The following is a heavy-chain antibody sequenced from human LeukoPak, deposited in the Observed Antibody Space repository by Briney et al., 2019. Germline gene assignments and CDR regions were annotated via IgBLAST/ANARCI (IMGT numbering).Heavy chain of an antibody. CDR1: GFTVSSDY. Sequence: GESLRLSCATSGFTVSSDYMSWVRQAPGKGLEWVSIIYSGGSTYYADSGKGRFTISRDNSKNTLYLQMNSLRAEDTAVYYCAGGLDYGDYSYYFDYWGQGTLVTVSS. CDR2: IYSGGST. D-gene: IGHD4-17*01. CDR3: AGGLDYGDYSYYFDY. J-gene: IGHJ4*02. V-gene: IGHV3-53*01.